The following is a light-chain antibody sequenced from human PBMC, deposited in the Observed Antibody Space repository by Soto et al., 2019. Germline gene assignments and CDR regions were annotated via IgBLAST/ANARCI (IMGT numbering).Light chain of an antibody. J-gene: IGKJ1*01. Sequence: DIPMTQSPSTLPASVGDRVTITCRASQSISTWLAWYQQKPGKAPKRLTYDASSLESGVPSRFSGSGSGTDFALTISSLQPDDVATYFCQQFKSYTWTFGQGTRVEIK. CDR1: QSISTW. CDR2: DAS. CDR3: QQFKSYTWT. V-gene: IGKV1-5*01.